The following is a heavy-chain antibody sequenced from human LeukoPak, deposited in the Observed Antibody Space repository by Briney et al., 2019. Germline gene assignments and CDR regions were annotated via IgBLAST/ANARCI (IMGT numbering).Heavy chain of an antibody. CDR2: IRKDGGAK. V-gene: IGHV3-7*01. CDR1: GFPFSTYW. Sequence: GGSLRLSCAASGFPFSTYWMAWVRQAPGKGLDWVANIRKDGGAKFYAASVKGRFITSRDNAKNSLYLQMNNLRGEDTAVYYCASSHDSSGNDWGQGTLVTV. J-gene: IGHJ4*02. D-gene: IGHD3-22*01. CDR3: ASSHDSSGND.